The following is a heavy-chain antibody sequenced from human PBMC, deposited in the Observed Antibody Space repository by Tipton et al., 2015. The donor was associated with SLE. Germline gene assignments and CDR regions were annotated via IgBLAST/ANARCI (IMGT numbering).Heavy chain of an antibody. D-gene: IGHD3-16*01. CDR1: DGSIRSTNYY. V-gene: IGHV4-39*07. Sequence: TLSLTCTVSDGSIRSTNYYWGWIRQPPGKGLEWIGSIYYSGSTNYNPSLKSRVTISVDTSKNQFSLKLSSVTAADTAVYYCAREKGDAYPNLVAFDIWGQGTMVTVSS. CDR3: AREKGDAYPNLVAFDI. CDR2: IYYSGST. J-gene: IGHJ3*02.